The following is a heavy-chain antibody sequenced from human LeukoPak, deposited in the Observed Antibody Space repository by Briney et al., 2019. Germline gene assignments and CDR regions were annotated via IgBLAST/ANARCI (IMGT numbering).Heavy chain of an antibody. CDR1: GFTFSDYY. D-gene: IGHD3-22*01. J-gene: IGHJ4*02. CDR3: ARDRLGDYDHSGYYDK. CDR2: MCDSGRTI. Sequence: GGSLRLSCAASGFTFSDYYMSWIRQAPGKGLEWVSYMCDSGRTIYYADSVKGRFTISRDNAKNSVYLQMNNLGAEDTAVYYCARDRLGDYDHSGYYDKWGQGTLVTVSS. V-gene: IGHV3-11*01.